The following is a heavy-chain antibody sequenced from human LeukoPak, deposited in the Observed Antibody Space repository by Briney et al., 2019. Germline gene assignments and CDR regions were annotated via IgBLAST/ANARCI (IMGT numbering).Heavy chain of an antibody. V-gene: IGHV3-21*01. Sequence: GGSLRLSCAASGFTFSSYSMNWVRQAPGKGLEWVSSISSSSSYIYYADSVKGRFTISRDSAKNSLYLQMNSLRAEDTAVYYCARDEEGATPGTFDCWGQGTLVTVSS. CDR1: GFTFSSYS. J-gene: IGHJ4*02. D-gene: IGHD1-26*01. CDR2: ISSSSSYI. CDR3: ARDEEGATPGTFDC.